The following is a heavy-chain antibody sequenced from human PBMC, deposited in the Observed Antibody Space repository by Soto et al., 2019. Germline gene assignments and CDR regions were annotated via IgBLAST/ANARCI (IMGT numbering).Heavy chain of an antibody. J-gene: IGHJ6*02. CDR2: IYPGDSDT. V-gene: IGHV5-51*01. CDR3: ARRGYCSGGSCYEDYYGMDV. Sequence: GESLKISCKGSGYSFTSSWIGWVRQMPGKGLEWMGIIYPGDSDTRYSPSFQGQVTISADKSISTAYLQWSSLKASDTAMYYCARRGYCSGGSCYEDYYGMDVWGQGTTVTVSS. CDR1: GYSFTSSW. D-gene: IGHD2-15*01.